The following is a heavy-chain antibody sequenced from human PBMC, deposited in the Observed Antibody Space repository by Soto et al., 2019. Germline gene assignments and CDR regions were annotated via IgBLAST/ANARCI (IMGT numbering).Heavy chain of an antibody. CDR1: GFTFSSYA. V-gene: IGHV3-30*18. CDR3: AKDQSAAENDGMAV. D-gene: IGHD2-15*01. J-gene: IGHJ6*02. CDR2: ISNDGGKK. Sequence: QVQLVESGGGVVQPGRSLRLSCAASGFTFSSYATHWVRQAPGKGLEWVAVISNDGGKKYYADSVKGRFTISRDNSENTLYLQMNSLRAEDTAVYYCAKDQSAAENDGMAVWGQGTTVTVSS.